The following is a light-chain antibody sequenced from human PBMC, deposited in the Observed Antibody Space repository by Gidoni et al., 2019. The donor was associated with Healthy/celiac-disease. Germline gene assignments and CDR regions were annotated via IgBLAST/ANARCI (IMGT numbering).Light chain of an antibody. V-gene: IGKV1-9*01. J-gene: IGKJ4*01. CDR3: QQLNSYPPGGLT. Sequence: DIQLTQSPSFLSASVGDRVTITCRASQGISSYLAWYQQKPGKAPKLLIYAASTLQSGVPSRFSGSGSGTEFTLTISSLQPEDFATYYCQQLNSYPPGGLTFXGXTKVEIK. CDR2: AAS. CDR1: QGISSY.